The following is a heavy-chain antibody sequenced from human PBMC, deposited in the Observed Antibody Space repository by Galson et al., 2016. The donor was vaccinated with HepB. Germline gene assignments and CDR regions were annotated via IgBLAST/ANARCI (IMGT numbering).Heavy chain of an antibody. Sequence: SLRLSCAASGSTFSNYAMAWVRQAPGKGLEWVSSISGFGAATFYADSVKGRFTISRDNSKNTLSLQMNSLRAEDTAVYYCAKDRSLVATNFDFWGQGTLVTVSS. CDR1: GSTFSNYA. J-gene: IGHJ4*02. V-gene: IGHV3-23*01. CDR2: ISGFGAAT. D-gene: IGHD3-9*01. CDR3: AKDRSLVATNFDF.